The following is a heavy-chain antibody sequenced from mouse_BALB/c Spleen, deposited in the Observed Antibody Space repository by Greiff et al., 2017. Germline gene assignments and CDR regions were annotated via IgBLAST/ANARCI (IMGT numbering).Heavy chain of an antibody. CDR1: GFSLTSYG. Sequence: QVQLKESGPGLVQPSQSLSITCTVSGFSLTSYGVHWVRQSPGKGLEWLGVIWSGGSTDYNAAFISRLSISKDNSKSQVFFKMNSLQANDTAIYYCARNDYYGSSFRYFDVWGAGTTVTVSS. CDR2: IWSGGST. D-gene: IGHD1-1*01. V-gene: IGHV2-2*02. CDR3: ARNDYYGSSFRYFDV. J-gene: IGHJ1*01.